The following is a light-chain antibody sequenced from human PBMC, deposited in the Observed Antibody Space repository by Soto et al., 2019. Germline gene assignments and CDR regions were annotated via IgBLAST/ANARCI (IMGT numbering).Light chain of an antibody. V-gene: IGKV3-11*01. CDR1: QSVGSC. CDR2: ETS. Sequence: EIVLTQSPDTLSLFRGERATLTCRASQSVGSCLAWYQQKPGQAPRLLIYETSNRAAGTPARLSGSGSGTDFTLTISSLEPEDSAVYYCQQRRDWPPGTFGQGTKVEIK. CDR3: QQRRDWPPGT. J-gene: IGKJ1*01.